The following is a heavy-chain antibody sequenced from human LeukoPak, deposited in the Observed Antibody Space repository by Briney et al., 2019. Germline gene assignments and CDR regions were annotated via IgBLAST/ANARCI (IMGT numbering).Heavy chain of an antibody. J-gene: IGHJ4*02. V-gene: IGHV3-64*01. Sequence: PGGSLRLSCAASGFTFSSYAMHWVRQAPGKGLEYVSAIISNGGSTYYANSVKGRFTISRDDSKNTLYLQMGSLRAEDMAVYYCARSPDWNDFWSGYYFDYWGQGTLVTVSS. CDR1: GFTFSSYA. D-gene: IGHD3-3*01. CDR3: ARSPDWNDFWSGYYFDY. CDR2: IISNGGST.